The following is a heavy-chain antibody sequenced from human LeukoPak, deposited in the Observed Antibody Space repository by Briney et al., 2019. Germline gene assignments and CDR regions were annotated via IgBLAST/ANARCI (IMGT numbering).Heavy chain of an antibody. Sequence: PSETLSLTCAVSGYSISSGYYWGWIRQPPGKGLEWIWSIYHSGSTYYNPSLKSRVTISVDTSKNQFSLKLSSVTAASTAVYYCARVGSVAVAGPFDYWGQGTLVTVSS. CDR3: ARVGSVAVAGPFDY. D-gene: IGHD6-19*01. J-gene: IGHJ4*02. CDR1: GYSISSGYY. CDR2: IYHSGST. V-gene: IGHV4-38-2*01.